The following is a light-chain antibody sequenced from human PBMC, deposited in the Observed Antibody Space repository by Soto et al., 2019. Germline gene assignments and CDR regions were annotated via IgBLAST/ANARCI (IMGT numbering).Light chain of an antibody. CDR2: AAS. CDR1: QTISSY. CDR3: QQYSDYSAHGLT. V-gene: IGKV1-39*01. J-gene: IGKJ4*01. Sequence: DIQMTQSPSSLSASVGDGVTITCRASQTISSYLNWYQQKPGKAPNLLIYAASNLQTGVPSRFSGYASGTEFTLTITSVQPDDFATYYCQQYSDYSAHGLTFGGGTKVAIK.